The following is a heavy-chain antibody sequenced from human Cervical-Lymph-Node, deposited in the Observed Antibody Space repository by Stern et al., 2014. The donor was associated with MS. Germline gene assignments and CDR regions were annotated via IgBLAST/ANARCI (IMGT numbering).Heavy chain of an antibody. Sequence: QEQLVQSGAEVKKPGASVRVSCKVSGYTLFDLSMHWVRQAPGKGLEWMGGFDPEDGKIIYAQKFQGRVTMTEDTSLDTAHMELSSLTSADTAVYYCATEFRISASGTPEFWGQGTLVTVSS. V-gene: IGHV1-24*01. CDR2: FDPEDGKI. D-gene: IGHD6-13*01. J-gene: IGHJ4*02. CDR3: ATEFRISASGTPEF. CDR1: GYTLFDLS.